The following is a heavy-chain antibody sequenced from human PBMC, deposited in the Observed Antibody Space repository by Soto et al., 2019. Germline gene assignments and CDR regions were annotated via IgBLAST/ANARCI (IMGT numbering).Heavy chain of an antibody. CDR2: ISSSSSYI. CDR3: ASRPVATGSQDY. Sequence: GGSLRLSCAASGFTFSSYSMNWVRQAPGKGLEWVSSISSSSSYIYYADSVKGRFTISRDNAKNSLYLQMNSLRAEDTAVYYCASRPVATGSQDYWGQGTLVTVSS. V-gene: IGHV3-21*01. D-gene: IGHD5-12*01. J-gene: IGHJ4*02. CDR1: GFTFSSYS.